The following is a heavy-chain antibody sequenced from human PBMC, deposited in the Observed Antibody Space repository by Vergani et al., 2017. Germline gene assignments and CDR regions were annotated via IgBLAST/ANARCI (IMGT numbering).Heavy chain of an antibody. CDR1: GGSMSGYY. CDR3: AREYSSSVGFLAY. J-gene: IGHJ4*02. CDR2: IYTSEST. V-gene: IGHV4-4*07. D-gene: IGHD6-6*01. Sequence: QLQLQESGPGLVKPSETLSLTCSVSGGSMSGYYWSWIRQPAGKGLEWIGRIYTSESTNYNPSLKSRVTMSVDTSKNQFSLKLSSVTAADTAVYYCAREYSSSVGFLAYWGQGTLVTVSS.